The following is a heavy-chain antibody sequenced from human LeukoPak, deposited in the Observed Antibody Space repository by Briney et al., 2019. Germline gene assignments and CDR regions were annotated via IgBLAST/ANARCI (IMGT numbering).Heavy chain of an antibody. V-gene: IGHV3-23*01. CDR1: GFTFSTYV. Sequence: GGSLRLSCAASGFTFSTYVMTWVRQAPGKGLQWVSAISGSGGSTYYADSVKGRFTISRDNSKNTLYLQMNSLRAEDTAVYSCAKSVNWRDFDYWGQRTLVTVSS. J-gene: IGHJ4*02. D-gene: IGHD1-20*01. CDR2: ISGSGGST. CDR3: AKSVNWRDFDY.